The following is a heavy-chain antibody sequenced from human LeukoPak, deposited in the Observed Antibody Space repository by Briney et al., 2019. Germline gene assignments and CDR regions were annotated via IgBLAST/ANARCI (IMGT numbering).Heavy chain of an antibody. CDR2: IYPGDSDT. V-gene: IGHV5-51*01. D-gene: IGHD6-6*01. Sequence: GESLKISCKGSGCSFTSYWIGWVRQMPGKGLEWMGIIYPGDSDTRYSPSFQGQVTISADKSINTAFVQWSSLKASDTAIYYCARRTPEYTNRWYFDLWGRGTLVTVSS. J-gene: IGHJ2*01. CDR1: GCSFTSYW. CDR3: ARRTPEYTNRWYFDL.